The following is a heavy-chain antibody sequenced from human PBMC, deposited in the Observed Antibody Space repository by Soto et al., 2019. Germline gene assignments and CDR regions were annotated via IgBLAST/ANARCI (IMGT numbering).Heavy chain of an antibody. Sequence: TGGSLRLSCEASGFTLRNYAMTWIRQAPGKGLEWVSLISANDVGTYYAESVKTRFTISTDQSRNTVYLQMDSLRADDTAIYYCAKAKNDYNWDNRPPFDYWGQGTLVT. J-gene: IGHJ4*02. CDR3: AKAKNDYNWDNRPPFDY. CDR2: ISANDVGT. CDR1: GFTLRNYA. V-gene: IGHV3-23*01. D-gene: IGHD1-20*01.